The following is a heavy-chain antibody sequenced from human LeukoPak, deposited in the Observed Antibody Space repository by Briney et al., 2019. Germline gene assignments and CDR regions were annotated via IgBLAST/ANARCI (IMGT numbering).Heavy chain of an antibody. J-gene: IGHJ4*02. V-gene: IGHV3-30-3*01. CDR3: ARDRRIAVAGTDY. CDR2: ISYDGSNK. D-gene: IGHD6-19*01. CDR1: GFTFSSYA. Sequence: GRSLRLSCAASGFTFSSYAMHWVRQAPGKGLEWVAVISYDGSNKYYADSVKGRFTISRDNSKNTLYLQMNSLRAEDTAVYYCARDRRIAVAGTDYWGQGTLVTVSS.